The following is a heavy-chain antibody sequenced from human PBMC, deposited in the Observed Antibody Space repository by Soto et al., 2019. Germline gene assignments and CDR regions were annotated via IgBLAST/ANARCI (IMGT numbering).Heavy chain of an antibody. CDR3: ARHLLYNKCPDV. CDR2: ITKSVTT. V-gene: IGHV4-59*08. Sequence: QVLLQASGPGLVKPSETLALTCSLSGDSLGSHYWSWIRQTPGKGLEWIGYITKSVTTSYNPSLKSRVTMSVDGSKNQIFLRLTSVSAADTASYYCARHLLYNKCPDVWGEGTTVTVSS. D-gene: IGHD2-15*01. J-gene: IGHJ6*04. CDR1: GDSLGSHY.